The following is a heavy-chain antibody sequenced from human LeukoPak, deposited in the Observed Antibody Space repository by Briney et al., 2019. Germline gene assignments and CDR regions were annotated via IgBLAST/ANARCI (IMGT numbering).Heavy chain of an antibody. J-gene: IGHJ4*02. CDR1: GGPFSGYY. V-gene: IGHV4-34*01. D-gene: IGHD6-13*01. CDR3: ARGAVAGYLNAPLDY. CDR2: INHSGST. Sequence: PSETLSLTCAVYGGPFSGYYWSWIRQPPGKGLEWIGEINHSGSTNYNPSLKSRVTISVDTSKNQFSLKLTSVTAADTAVYYCARGAVAGYLNAPLDYWGQGTLVTVSS.